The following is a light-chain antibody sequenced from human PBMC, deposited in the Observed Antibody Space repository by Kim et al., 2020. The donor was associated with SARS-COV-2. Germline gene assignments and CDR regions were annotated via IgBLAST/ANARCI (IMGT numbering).Light chain of an antibody. V-gene: IGLV2-11*01. CDR3: CSSTAHYTPYV. CDR1: SSDVGGYNY. J-gene: IGLJ1*01. Sequence: QSALTQPRSVSGSPGQSVTISCTGTSSDVGGYNYVSWYQQHPGKVPKLIIHDVINRPSGVPDRFSGSKSGNTASLTISGLQAEDEADYCCCSSTAHYTPYVFGTGTKVTVL. CDR2: DVI.